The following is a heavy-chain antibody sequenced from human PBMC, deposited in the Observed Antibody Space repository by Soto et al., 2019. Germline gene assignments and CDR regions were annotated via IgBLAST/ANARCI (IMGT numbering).Heavy chain of an antibody. J-gene: IGHJ4*02. CDR3: AIDRGGYNSGMHY. Sequence: QVHLVESGGGVVQPGRSLRLSCAASGFTFSSYALHWVRQAPGKGLDWVAVISYDGSNKYNADSVKGRLTISRDNSKKTLYLQMNSLRAEDTAVYYCAIDRGGYNSGMHYWGRGTLVTVSS. CDR2: ISYDGSNK. CDR1: GFTFSSYA. D-gene: IGHD3-10*01. V-gene: IGHV3-30-3*01.